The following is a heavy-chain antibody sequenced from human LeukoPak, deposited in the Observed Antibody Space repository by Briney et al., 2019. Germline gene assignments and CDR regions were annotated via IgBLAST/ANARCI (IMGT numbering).Heavy chain of an antibody. J-gene: IGHJ4*02. D-gene: IGHD6-13*01. CDR2: IYPGESEI. Sequence: GESLKISCKGSGYSFSNYWIGWVRQMPGKGLEWMGIIYPGESEIRYSPSVQGQVTISADKSITTAYLQWSSLKASDTAMYYCAKLGAYSSSWYGFFDYWGQGTLVAVSS. V-gene: IGHV5-51*01. CDR1: GYSFSNYW. CDR3: AKLGAYSSSWYGFFDY.